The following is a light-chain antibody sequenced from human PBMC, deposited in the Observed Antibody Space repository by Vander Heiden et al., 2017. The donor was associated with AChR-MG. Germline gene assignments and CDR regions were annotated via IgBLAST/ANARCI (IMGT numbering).Light chain of an antibody. CDR3: QQDSSSPFT. J-gene: IGKJ2*01. CDR1: QTVSGSY. CDR2: GAS. Sequence: EIVLTQSPGTLSLSPGERATLSCRASQTVSGSYLAWYQQKPGQAPRLLIYGASSSATGIPVSFSGSGSGTDFTLTISRLEPEHFAVYYCQQDSSSPFTFGQWTKLEIK. V-gene: IGKV3-20*01.